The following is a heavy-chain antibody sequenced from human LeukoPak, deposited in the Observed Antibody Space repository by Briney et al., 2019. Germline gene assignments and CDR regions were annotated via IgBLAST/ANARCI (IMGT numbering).Heavy chain of an antibody. D-gene: IGHD3-10*01. V-gene: IGHV3-66*01. CDR2: IYSGGST. CDR3: ARDHITMPFDY. J-gene: IGHJ4*02. CDR1: GFTVSSNY. Sequence: PGGSLRLSCAASGFTVSSNYMSWVRQAPGKGLEWVSVIYSGGSTYYADPVKGRFTISRDNSKNTLYLQMNSLRAEDTAVYYCARDHITMPFDYWGQGTLVTVSS.